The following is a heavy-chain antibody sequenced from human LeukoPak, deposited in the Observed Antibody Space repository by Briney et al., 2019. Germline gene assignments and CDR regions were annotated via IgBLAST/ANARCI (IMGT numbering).Heavy chain of an antibody. CDR2: INTDGTVT. V-gene: IGHV3-74*01. Sequence: GGSLRLSCAASGFTFSKYWLLWVRQAPGKGLESVSRINTDGTVTTYADSVKGRFTVSRDNADNTLFLQMNSVRDEDTAVYYCATKQWLAPPPDSWGQGTPVTVSS. J-gene: IGHJ4*02. D-gene: IGHD6-19*01. CDR3: ATKQWLAPPPDS. CDR1: GFTFSKYW.